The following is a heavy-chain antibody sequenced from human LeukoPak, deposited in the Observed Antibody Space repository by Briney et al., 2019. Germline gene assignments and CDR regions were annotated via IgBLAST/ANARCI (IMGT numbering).Heavy chain of an antibody. Sequence: ASVKVSCKASGYTFTGYYMHWVRQAPGQGLEWMGWINPNSGGTNYAQKFQGRVTMTRDTSISTAYMELSRLRSDDTAVYYCATVNKYSSGWYLSATIDYWGQGTLVTVSS. V-gene: IGHV1-2*02. CDR1: GYTFTGYY. CDR3: ATVNKYSSGWYLSATIDY. CDR2: INPNSGGT. J-gene: IGHJ4*02. D-gene: IGHD6-19*01.